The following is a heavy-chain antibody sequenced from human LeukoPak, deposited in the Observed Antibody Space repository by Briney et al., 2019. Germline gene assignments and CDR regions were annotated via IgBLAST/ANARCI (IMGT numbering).Heavy chain of an antibody. CDR3: AKDVSGCENYYYYGMDV. CDR2: ISYDGSNK. V-gene: IGHV3-30*18. D-gene: IGHD5-12*01. CDR1: GFTFSSYG. Sequence: GGSLRLSCAASGFTFSSYGMHWVRQAPGKGLEWVAVISYDGSNKYYADSVKGRFTISRDNSKNTLYLQMNSLRAEDTAVYYCAKDVSGCENYYYYGMDVWGKGTTVTVSS. J-gene: IGHJ6*04.